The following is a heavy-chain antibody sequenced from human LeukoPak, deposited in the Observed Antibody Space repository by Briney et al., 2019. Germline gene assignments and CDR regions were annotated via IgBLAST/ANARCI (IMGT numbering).Heavy chain of an antibody. J-gene: IGHJ4*02. CDR2: MNPNSGNT. D-gene: IGHD6-13*01. Sequence: ASVKVSCKASGYTFTSYDINWVRQATGQGLEWMGWMNPNSGNTGYAQKFQGRVTITRNTSISTAYMELRSLRSDDTAVYYCARDSPIAAAGTGFDYWGQGTLVTVSS. CDR1: GYTFTSYD. CDR3: ARDSPIAAAGTGFDY. V-gene: IGHV1-8*03.